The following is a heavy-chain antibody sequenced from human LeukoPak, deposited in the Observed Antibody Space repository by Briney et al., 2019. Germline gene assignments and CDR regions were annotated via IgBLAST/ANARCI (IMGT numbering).Heavy chain of an antibody. Sequence: GGSLRLSCAASGFTFSSYNMNWVRQAPGRGLEWVSSISSSSTYTYYADSVKGRFTISRDNAKNSLYLQMNSLRAEDTAVYYCARAISMVRGVDYWGQGTLVTASS. D-gene: IGHD3-10*01. V-gene: IGHV3-21*01. CDR3: ARAISMVRGVDY. CDR2: ISSSSTYT. J-gene: IGHJ4*02. CDR1: GFTFSSYN.